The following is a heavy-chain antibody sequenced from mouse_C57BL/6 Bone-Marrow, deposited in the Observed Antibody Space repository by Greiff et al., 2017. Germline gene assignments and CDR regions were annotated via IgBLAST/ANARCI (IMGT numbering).Heavy chain of an antibody. J-gene: IGHJ3*01. Sequence: LVESGAELARPGASVKLSCKASGYTFTSSGISWVKQRTGQGLEWIGEIYPRSGNTYYNEKFKGKATLTADKSSSTAYMQLRSLTSEDSAVYFCAIYEVHYGSSYTWFAYWGQGTLVTVSA. CDR1: GYTFTSSG. V-gene: IGHV1-81*01. CDR2: IYPRSGNT. CDR3: AIYEVHYGSSYTWFAY. D-gene: IGHD1-1*01.